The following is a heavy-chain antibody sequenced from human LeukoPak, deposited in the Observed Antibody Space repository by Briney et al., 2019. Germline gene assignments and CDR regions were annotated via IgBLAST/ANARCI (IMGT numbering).Heavy chain of an antibody. Sequence: GGSLRLSCAASAFTVSGAYMSWVRQAPGKGLEWVSSISSSSSYIYYADSVKGRFTISRDNAKNSLYLQMNSLRAEDTAVYYCARDRSGGSLDYWGQGTLVTVSS. CDR2: ISSSSSYI. D-gene: IGHD2-15*01. J-gene: IGHJ4*02. CDR3: ARDRSGGSLDY. CDR1: AFTVSGAY. V-gene: IGHV3-21*01.